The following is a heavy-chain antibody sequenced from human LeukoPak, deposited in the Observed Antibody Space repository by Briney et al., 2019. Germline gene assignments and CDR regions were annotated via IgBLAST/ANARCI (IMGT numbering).Heavy chain of an antibody. D-gene: IGHD1-26*01. J-gene: IGHJ6*02. CDR3: AKDDGSYRYYYHYGMDV. V-gene: IGHV1-8*01. CDR2: MNPNSGNT. Sequence: ASVKVSCKASGYTFTSYDINWVRQATGQGLEWMGWMNPNSGNTGYAQKFQGRVTMTRNTSISTAYMELSSLRSEDTAVYYCAKDDGSYRYYYHYGMDVWGQGTTVTVSS. CDR1: GYTFTSYD.